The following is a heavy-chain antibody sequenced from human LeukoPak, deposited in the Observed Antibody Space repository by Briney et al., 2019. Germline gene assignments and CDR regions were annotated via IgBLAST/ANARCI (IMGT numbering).Heavy chain of an antibody. CDR2: INHSGST. Sequence: SETLSLTCAVSGGSFSGYYWSWIRQPPGKGLEWIGEINHSGSTNYNPSLKSRVTISVDTSKNQFSLKLSSVTAADTAVYYCARQGSGYSYDPWGQGTLVTVSS. CDR1: GGSFSGYY. J-gene: IGHJ4*02. V-gene: IGHV4-34*01. CDR3: ARQGSGYSYDP. D-gene: IGHD5-18*01.